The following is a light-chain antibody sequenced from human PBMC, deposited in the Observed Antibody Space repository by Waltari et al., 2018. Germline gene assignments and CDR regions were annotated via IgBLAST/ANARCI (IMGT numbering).Light chain of an antibody. CDR1: SRDVGSYNY. V-gene: IGLV2-14*03. CDR3: SSYTSSSTGI. CDR2: DVS. J-gene: IGLJ2*01. Sequence: QSALTQPASVSGSPGQSVTISCTGTSRDVGSYNYVSWDQQHPGKAPKLMIYDVSNRPSGGSNRFPGSKSGNTASLTIAGLQAEDEADYYCSSYTSSSTGIFGGGTNLTVL.